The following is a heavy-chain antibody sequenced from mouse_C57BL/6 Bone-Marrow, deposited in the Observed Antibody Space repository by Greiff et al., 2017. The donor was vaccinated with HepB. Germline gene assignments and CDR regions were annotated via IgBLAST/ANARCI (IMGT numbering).Heavy chain of an antibody. J-gene: IGHJ4*01. CDR2: IYPGSGST. Sequence: QVQLQQSGAELVRPGASVKLSCTASGFNIKDDYMHWVKQRPEQGLEWIGDIYPGSGSTNYNEKFKSKATLTVDTSSSTSYMQLSSLTSEDSAVYYCARQVWADYWGQGTSVTVSS. D-gene: IGHD3-1*01. V-gene: IGHV1-55*01. CDR1: GFNIKDDY. CDR3: ARQVWADY.